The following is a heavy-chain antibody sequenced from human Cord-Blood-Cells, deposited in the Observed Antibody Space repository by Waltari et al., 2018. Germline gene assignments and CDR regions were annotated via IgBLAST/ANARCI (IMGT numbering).Heavy chain of an antibody. V-gene: IGHV4-38-2*01. D-gene: IGHD6-19*01. CDR2: IYHSGST. J-gene: IGHJ3*02. Sequence: KPSETLSLTCAVSGYSISSGYYWGWIRQPPGKGLEWIGRIYHSGSTYYNPSLKSRVTISVDTSKNQFSLKLSSVTAADTAVYYCARGSDSSGWYGSGDAFDIWGQGTMVTVSS. CDR1: GYSISSGYY. CDR3: ARGSDSSGWYGSGDAFDI.